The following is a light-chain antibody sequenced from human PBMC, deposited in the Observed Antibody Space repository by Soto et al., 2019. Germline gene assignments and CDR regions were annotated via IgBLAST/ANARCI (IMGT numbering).Light chain of an antibody. CDR1: QSIGDT. Sequence: EIVMTQSPATLSVSPGGRATLSCRASQSIGDTLAWYQQTPGQAPRILIYGASSRVTGFPARFSGSGSGTDLTLTISSLQSDDVSVYYCQQYDNWPWTFGQGTKVDI. CDR2: GAS. V-gene: IGKV3-15*01. CDR3: QQYDNWPWT. J-gene: IGKJ1*01.